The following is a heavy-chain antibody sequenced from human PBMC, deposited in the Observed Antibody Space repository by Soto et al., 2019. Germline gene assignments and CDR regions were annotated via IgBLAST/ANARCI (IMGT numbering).Heavy chain of an antibody. CDR2: IRSKAYGGTT. CDR3: TRVLDFLWRVLSMAWFDP. CDR1: GFTFGDYA. D-gene: IGHD3-16*01. J-gene: IGHJ5*02. Sequence: GGSLRLSCTASGFTFGDYAMSWFRQAPGKGLEWVGFIRSKAYGGTTEYAASVKGRFTISRDDSKSIAYLQMNSLKTEDTAVYYCTRVLDFLWRVLSMAWFDPWGQGTLVTVSS. V-gene: IGHV3-49*03.